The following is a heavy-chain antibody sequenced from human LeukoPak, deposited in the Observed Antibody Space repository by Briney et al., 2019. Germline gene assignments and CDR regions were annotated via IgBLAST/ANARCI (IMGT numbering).Heavy chain of an antibody. CDR1: GYTFTGYY. CDR3: ASLGYSYGYDYFDY. V-gene: IGHV1-2*06. Sequence: GASVKVSSKASGYTFTGYYMHWVRQAPGQGLEWMGRINPNSGGTNYAQKFQGRVTMTRDTSISTAYMELSRLRSDDTAVYYCASLGYSYGYDYFDYWGQGTLVTVSS. CDR2: INPNSGGT. J-gene: IGHJ4*02. D-gene: IGHD5-18*01.